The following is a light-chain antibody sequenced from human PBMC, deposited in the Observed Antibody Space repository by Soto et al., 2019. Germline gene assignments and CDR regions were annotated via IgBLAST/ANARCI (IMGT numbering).Light chain of an antibody. CDR1: QSIGTW. Sequence: DIHMTQSPSTLSASVGDRVTITCRASQSIGTWLAWYHQKPGKAPKLLIFKASHLESGVPSRFSGSGSGTEFSLTISSLQPDDFATYYCQQYNSYSSWTFGQGTKVDIK. V-gene: IGKV1-5*03. CDR3: QQYNSYSSWT. CDR2: KAS. J-gene: IGKJ1*01.